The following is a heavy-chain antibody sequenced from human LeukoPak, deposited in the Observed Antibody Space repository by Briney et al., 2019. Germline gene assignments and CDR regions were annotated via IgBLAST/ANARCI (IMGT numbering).Heavy chain of an antibody. CDR3: ARNVYRTFDS. Sequence: GGSLRLSCAASGFTFSSYEMNWVRQAPGKGLEWVSYVSGSGSTIYYADSVEGRFTISRDNAKNSLYLQMNSLRAEDTAVYYCARNVYRTFDSWDQGTLVTVSS. CDR1: GFTFSSYE. V-gene: IGHV3-48*03. D-gene: IGHD1-14*01. J-gene: IGHJ4*02. CDR2: VSGSGSTI.